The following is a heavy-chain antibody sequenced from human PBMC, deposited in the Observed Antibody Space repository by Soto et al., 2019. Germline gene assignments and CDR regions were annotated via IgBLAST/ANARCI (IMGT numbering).Heavy chain of an antibody. CDR2: ISYDGSNK. CDR1: GFTFSSYG. V-gene: IGHV3-30*18. D-gene: IGHD1-26*01. Sequence: QVQLVESGGGVVQPGRSLRLSCAASGFTFSSYGMHWVRQAPGKGLEWVAVISYDGSNKYYADSVKGRFTISRDNSKNTLYLQMNSRRAEDTAVYYCAKDRTPGGYYYYMDVWGKGTTVTGSS. J-gene: IGHJ6*03. CDR3: AKDRTPGGYYYYMDV.